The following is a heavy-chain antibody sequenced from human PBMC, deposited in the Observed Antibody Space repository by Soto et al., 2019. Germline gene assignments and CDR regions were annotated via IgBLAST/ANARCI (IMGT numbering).Heavy chain of an antibody. CDR3: ARQASY. Sequence: QLQLQESGPGLVKPSETLSLTCNVSGVSISDTSYYWGWIRQPPGKGLEWIGTVYFNGKTFYNPSLKSRVTISVDRSKNQISLRLTSVTAADTAVYYCARQASYWGQGTLVAVSS. CDR1: GVSISDTSYY. CDR2: VYFNGKT. J-gene: IGHJ4*02. V-gene: IGHV4-39*01.